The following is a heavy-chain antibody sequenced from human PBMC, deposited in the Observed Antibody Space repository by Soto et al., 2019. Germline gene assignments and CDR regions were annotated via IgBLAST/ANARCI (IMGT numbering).Heavy chain of an antibody. J-gene: IGHJ6*03. CDR1: GFTFSSYG. Sequence: GGSLRLSCAASGFTFSSYGMHWVRQAPGKGLEWVAVISYDGSNKYYADSVKGRFTISRDNSKNTLYLQMNSLRAEDTAVYYCAKDLECSSTSCYAPYYYYYMDVWGKGTTVTVSS. CDR2: ISYDGSNK. D-gene: IGHD2-2*01. V-gene: IGHV3-30*18. CDR3: AKDLECSSTSCYAPYYYYYMDV.